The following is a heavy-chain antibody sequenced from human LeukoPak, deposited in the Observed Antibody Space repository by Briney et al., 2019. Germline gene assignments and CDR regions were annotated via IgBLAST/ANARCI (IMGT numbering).Heavy chain of an antibody. CDR1: GFTFSSYG. CDR3: AKEESGSLFFDY. CDR2: IRYDGSNK. V-gene: IGHV3-30*02. J-gene: IGHJ4*02. Sequence: GGSLRLSCAASGFAASGFTFSSYGMHWVRQAPGKGLEWVAFIRYDGSNKYYADSVKGRFTISRDNSKNTLYLQMNSLRAEDTXXXXXAKEESGSLFFDYWGQGTLVTVSS. D-gene: IGHD1-26*01.